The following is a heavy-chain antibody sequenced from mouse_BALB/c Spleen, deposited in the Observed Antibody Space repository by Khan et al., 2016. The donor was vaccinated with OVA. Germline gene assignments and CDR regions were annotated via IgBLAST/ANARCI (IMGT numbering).Heavy chain of an antibody. V-gene: IGHV1-7*01. D-gene: IGHD2-14*01. Sequence: VQLQQSGAELAKPGASVKMSCKASGYTFTTYWMHWVKQRPGQGLEWIGYINPSTGYTEYNQKFKDKATLTADKSSSTAYMQLSSLTSEDSAGYYCTRVGTTRGCFAYWGQGTLVTVSA. CDR1: GYTFTTYW. CDR2: INPSTGYT. J-gene: IGHJ3*01. CDR3: TRVGTTRGCFAY.